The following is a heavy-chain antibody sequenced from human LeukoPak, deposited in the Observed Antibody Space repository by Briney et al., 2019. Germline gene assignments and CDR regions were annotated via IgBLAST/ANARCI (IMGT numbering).Heavy chain of an antibody. CDR2: IYYSGGT. CDR1: GGSISSYY. D-gene: IGHD3-10*01. V-gene: IGHV4-59*12. Sequence: KASETLSLTCTVSGGSISSYYWSWIRQPPGKGLEWIGYIYYSGGTNYNPSLKSRVTISVHTSKNQFSLKLSSVTAADTAVYYCARGKSYYYGSGSYQSSFDYWGQGTLVTVSS. J-gene: IGHJ4*02. CDR3: ARGKSYYYGSGSYQSSFDY.